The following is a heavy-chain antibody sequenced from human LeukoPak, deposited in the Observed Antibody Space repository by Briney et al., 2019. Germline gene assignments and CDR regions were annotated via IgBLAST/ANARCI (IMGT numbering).Heavy chain of an antibody. V-gene: IGHV4-34*01. Sequence: SETLSLTCAVYGGSFSGYYWSWIRQPPGKGLEWIGEINHSGSTNYNPSLKSRVTISVDTSKNQFSLKLSSVTAADTAVYYCGRGGDTAIDYWGQGTLVTVSS. CDR2: INHSGST. CDR1: GGSFSGYY. CDR3: GRGGDTAIDY. J-gene: IGHJ4*02. D-gene: IGHD5-18*01.